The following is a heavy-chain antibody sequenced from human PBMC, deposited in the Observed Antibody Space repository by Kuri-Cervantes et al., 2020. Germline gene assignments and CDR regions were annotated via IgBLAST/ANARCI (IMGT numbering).Heavy chain of an antibody. J-gene: IGHJ4*02. D-gene: IGHD3-22*01. CDR2: ISGSGGST. CDR1: GFTFSSYA. Sequence: GGSLRLSCAASGFTFSSYAMSWVRQAPGKGLEWVSAISGSGGSTYYADSVKGRFTISRDNSKNTLYLQMNSLRAEDTAVYYCTTDSHHYYDSGGYGYWGQGTLVTVSS. CDR3: TTDSHHYYDSGGYGY. V-gene: IGHV3-23*01.